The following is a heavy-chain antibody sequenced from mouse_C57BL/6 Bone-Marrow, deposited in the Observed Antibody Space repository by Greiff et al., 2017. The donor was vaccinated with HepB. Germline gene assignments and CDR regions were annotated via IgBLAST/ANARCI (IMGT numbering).Heavy chain of an antibody. D-gene: IGHD1-1*01. CDR1: GYTFTSYW. CDR3: ANYYGSSYSYWYFDV. V-gene: IGHV1-64*01. J-gene: IGHJ1*03. Sequence: QVQLQQSGAELVKPGASVKLSCKASGYTFTSYWMHWVKQRPGQGLEWIGMIHPNSGSTNYNEKFKSKATLTVDKSSSTAYMQLSSLTSEDSAVYYCANYYGSSYSYWYFDVWGTGTTVTVSS. CDR2: IHPNSGST.